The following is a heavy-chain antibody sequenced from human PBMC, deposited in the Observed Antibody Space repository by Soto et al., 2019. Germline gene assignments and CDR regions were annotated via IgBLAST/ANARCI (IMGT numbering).Heavy chain of an antibody. Sequence: XGCLRVSCAASWFTFSDYAMGWVRQAPGKGLEWLPLISGTGVPTLYAGSVKGRFSVSRDNSKNTLFLEMKDLRVDDTAKYYCAKSFCSSSSCFFLWVDTWGPGTPVTVSS. CDR1: WFTFSDYA. D-gene: IGHD2-2*01. V-gene: IGHV3-23*01. CDR2: ISGTGVPT. CDR3: AKSFCSSSSCFFLWVDT. J-gene: IGHJ5*02.